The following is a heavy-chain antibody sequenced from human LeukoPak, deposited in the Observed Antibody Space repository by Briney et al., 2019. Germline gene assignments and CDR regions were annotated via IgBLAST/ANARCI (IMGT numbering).Heavy chain of an antibody. Sequence: ASVKVSCKASGYTFTSNYIHWVRQAPGQGLEWMGMIYPRDGSTSYAQKFQGRVAVTRDTSTSTVHMELSGLRSEDTAVYYCARDQEGFDYWGQGALVTVSS. J-gene: IGHJ4*02. CDR1: GYTFTSNY. V-gene: IGHV1-46*01. CDR2: IYPRDGST. CDR3: ARDQEGFDY.